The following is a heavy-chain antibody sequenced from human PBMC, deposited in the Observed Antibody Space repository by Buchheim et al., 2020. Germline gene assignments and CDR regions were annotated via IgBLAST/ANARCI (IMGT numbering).Heavy chain of an antibody. V-gene: IGHV5-51*01. Sequence: EVQLEQSGAELRKPGESLKISCKGSGYSFTNYWIAWVRQMPGQGLEWMGTIYPRDSDTTYSPSFQGQVTISVDKSINTAYLQWSSLKASDTAIYYCARRAYDYWNGFYEDYFDYWGPGS. D-gene: IGHD3/OR15-3a*01. CDR1: GYSFTNYW. CDR2: IYPRDSDT. J-gene: IGHJ4*02. CDR3: ARRAYDYWNGFYEDYFDY.